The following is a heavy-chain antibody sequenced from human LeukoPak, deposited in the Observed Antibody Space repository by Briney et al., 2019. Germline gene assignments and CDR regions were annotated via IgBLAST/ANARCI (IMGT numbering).Heavy chain of an antibody. CDR3: ARRRGGYGEGELDY. V-gene: IGHV3-66*04. CDR2: IRSDGTT. J-gene: IGHJ4*02. CDR1: GFIASNKY. D-gene: IGHD4-17*01. Sequence: GGSLRLSCAASGFIASNKYMSWVRQAPGKGLEGVSTIRSDGTTDYADSVKDRFTISRDDSKNALYLQMNSLRVEDTAVYSCARRRGGYGEGELDYWGQGTLVTVSS.